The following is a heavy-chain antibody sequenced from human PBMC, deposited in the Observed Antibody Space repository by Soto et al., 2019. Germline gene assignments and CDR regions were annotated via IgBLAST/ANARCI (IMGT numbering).Heavy chain of an antibody. CDR1: GGSFSGYY. Sequence: SETLSLTCAVYGGSFSGYYWSWIRQPPGKGLEWIGEIKHSGSTNYNPSPKSRVTISVDTAKNQFSLKLSPVTAADTAVYYFARLPPDYYGSGSYQPAIYYYYGMDVWGQGTTVT. J-gene: IGHJ6*02. V-gene: IGHV4-34*01. D-gene: IGHD3-10*01. CDR3: ARLPPDYYGSGSYQPAIYYYYGMDV. CDR2: IKHSGST.